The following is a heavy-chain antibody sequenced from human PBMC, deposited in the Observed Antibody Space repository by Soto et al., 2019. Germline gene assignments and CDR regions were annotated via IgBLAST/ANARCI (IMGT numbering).Heavy chain of an antibody. V-gene: IGHV3-30-3*01. CDR2: ISYDGSNK. CDR3: ARGLNGGMDV. J-gene: IGHJ6*02. D-gene: IGHD1-1*01. Sequence: QVQLVESGGGVVQPGRSLRLSCAASGFTFSSYAMHWVRQAPGKGLEWVAVISYDGSNKYYADSVKGRFTISRDNSKNTLYLQMNSLRAEDTAVYYCARGLNGGMDVWGQGTTVTVSS. CDR1: GFTFSSYA.